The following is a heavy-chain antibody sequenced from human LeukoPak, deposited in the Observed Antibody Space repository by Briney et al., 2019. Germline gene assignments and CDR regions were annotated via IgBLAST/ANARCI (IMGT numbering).Heavy chain of an antibody. CDR3: ARGVDALGYCSSTSCYGGADY. CDR2: ISAYNGNT. Sequence: GASVKVSCKASGGTFSSYAISWVRQAPGQGLEWMGWISAYNGNTNYAQKLQGRVTMTTDTSTSTAYMELRSLRSDDTAVYYCARGVDALGYCSSTSCYGGADYWGQGTLVTVSS. CDR1: GGTFSSYA. V-gene: IGHV1-18*01. D-gene: IGHD2-2*01. J-gene: IGHJ4*02.